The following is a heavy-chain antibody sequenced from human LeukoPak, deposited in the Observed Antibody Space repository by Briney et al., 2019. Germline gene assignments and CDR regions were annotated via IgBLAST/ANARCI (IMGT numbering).Heavy chain of an antibody. CDR2: IKQDGSEK. J-gene: IGHJ3*01. CDR3: ARDRYDILTGYNDAFDV. Sequence: PGGSLRLSCAASGFTFTIYWMSWVRQTPGKGLEWLANIKQDGSEKYYVDSVRGRFTISRDNAKNSVYLQMNSLRAEDTAVYYCARDRYDILTGYNDAFDVWGQGTKVSVSS. D-gene: IGHD3-9*01. V-gene: IGHV3-7*01. CDR1: GFTFTIYW.